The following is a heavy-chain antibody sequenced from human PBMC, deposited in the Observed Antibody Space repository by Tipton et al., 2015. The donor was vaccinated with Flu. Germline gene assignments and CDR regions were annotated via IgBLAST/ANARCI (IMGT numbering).Heavy chain of an antibody. CDR3: ARDWILVVPASMTTYYFYGMDV. Sequence: QLVQSGAEVKKPGASVKVSCKASGYSFTNYGISWMRQAPGQGLEWMGWISAYNGYTNYAQSLQGRFTMTTDTSTSTAYMELKSLGSDDTAVYYCARDWILVVPASMTTYYFYGMDVWGHGTAVTVSS. V-gene: IGHV1-18*01. D-gene: IGHD2-2*01. CDR1: GYSFTNYG. J-gene: IGHJ6*02. CDR2: ISAYNGYT.